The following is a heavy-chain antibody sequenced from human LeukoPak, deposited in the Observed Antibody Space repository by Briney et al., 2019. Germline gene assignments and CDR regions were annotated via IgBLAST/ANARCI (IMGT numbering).Heavy chain of an antibody. CDR1: GFTFSSYA. Sequence: GGSLRLSCAASGFTFSSYAMSWVRQAPRKGLEWVSAISGSGGSTYYADSVKGRFTISRDNSKNTLYLQMNSLRAEDTAVYYCAKAGQSSAYYYYGMDVWGQGTTVTVSS. J-gene: IGHJ6*02. CDR2: ISGSGGST. CDR3: AKAGQSSAYYYYGMDV. V-gene: IGHV3-23*01. D-gene: IGHD1-26*01.